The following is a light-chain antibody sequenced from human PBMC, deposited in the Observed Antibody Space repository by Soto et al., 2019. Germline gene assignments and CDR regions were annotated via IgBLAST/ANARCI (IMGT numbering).Light chain of an antibody. CDR2: GAS. V-gene: IGKV3-20*01. Sequence: EIVLTQSPGTLSLSPGERATLSCRASQSVSSSYLAWYQQKPGQAPRLLIYGASSRATGIPDRFSGSGSGTDFTLTINRLEPEDFAVYYCEQYDKSITVGGGTKV. CDR3: EQYDKSIT. CDR1: QSVSSSY. J-gene: IGKJ4*01.